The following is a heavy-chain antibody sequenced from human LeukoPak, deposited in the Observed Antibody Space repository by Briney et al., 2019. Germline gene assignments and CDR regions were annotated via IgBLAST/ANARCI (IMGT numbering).Heavy chain of an antibody. V-gene: IGHV4-59*01. CDR1: GGSISSYY. Sequence: PSGTLSLTCTVSGGSISSYYWSWIRQPPGKGLEWIGYIYYSGSTNYNPSLKSRVTISVDTSKNQFSLKLNSVTAADTAVYYCAGRDFWSGIDYWGQGTLVTVSS. D-gene: IGHD3-3*01. CDR2: IYYSGST. J-gene: IGHJ4*02. CDR3: AGRDFWSGIDY.